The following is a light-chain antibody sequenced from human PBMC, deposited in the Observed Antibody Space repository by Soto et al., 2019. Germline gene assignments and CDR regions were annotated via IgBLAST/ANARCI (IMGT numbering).Light chain of an antibody. CDR1: SSDVGGYNY. V-gene: IGLV2-14*01. CDR3: SSYTCSSNLYV. Sequence: QSVLTQPASVSGSPGQSITISCTGTSSDVGGYNYVSWYQQHPGKAPKLMIYDVSNRPSGVSNRFSGSKSGNTASLTISGLQAEDEADYYCSSYTCSSNLYVFGPGTKVTVL. CDR2: DVS. J-gene: IGLJ1*01.